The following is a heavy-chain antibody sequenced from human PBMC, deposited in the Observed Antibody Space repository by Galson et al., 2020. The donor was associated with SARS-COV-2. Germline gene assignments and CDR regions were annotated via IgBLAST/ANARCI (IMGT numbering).Heavy chain of an antibody. V-gene: IGHV3-66*01. CDR1: GFTVSNNY. Sequence: GESLKISCAASGFTVSNNYMSWVRQAPGKGLEWVSIIYSGRSTYYADSVKGRFIISRDNSKNTLHLQMSSLRAEDTAVYYCVRGGSSLYFFDYWGQGILVTVSS. CDR2: IYSGRST. CDR3: VRGGSSLYFFDY. D-gene: IGHD2-2*01. J-gene: IGHJ4*02.